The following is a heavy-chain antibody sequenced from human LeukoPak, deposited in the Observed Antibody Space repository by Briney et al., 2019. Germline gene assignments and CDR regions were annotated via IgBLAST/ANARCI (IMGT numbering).Heavy chain of an antibody. CDR3: SRVRRVVPAAIWYYYYYYMDV. CDR2: ISSSSSYI. V-gene: IGHV3-21*01. Sequence: GGSLRLSCAASGFTFSSYSMNWVRQAPGKGLEWVSSISSSSSYIYYADSVKGRFTISRDNAKNSLYLQMNSLRAEDTAVYYCSRVRRVVPAAIWYYYYYYMDVWGKGTTVTVSS. D-gene: IGHD2-2*01. J-gene: IGHJ6*03. CDR1: GFTFSSYS.